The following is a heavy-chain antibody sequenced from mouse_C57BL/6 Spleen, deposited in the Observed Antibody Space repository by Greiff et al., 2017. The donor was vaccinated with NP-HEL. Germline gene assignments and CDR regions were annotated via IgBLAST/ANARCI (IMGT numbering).Heavy chain of an antibody. CDR3: AKKSRRYYAMDY. J-gene: IGHJ4*01. CDR1: GFSLTSYG. CDR2: LWSGGST. Sequence: QVQLQQSGPGLVQPSQSLSITCTVSGFSLTSYGVHWVRQPPGKGLEWLGVLWSGGSTDYNAAFISRLSISKDNSKSQVFFKMNSLQADDTAIYYCAKKSRRYYAMDYWGQGTSVTVSS. V-gene: IGHV2-4*01.